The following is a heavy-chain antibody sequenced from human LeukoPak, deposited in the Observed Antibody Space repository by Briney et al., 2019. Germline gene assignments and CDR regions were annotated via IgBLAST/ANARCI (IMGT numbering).Heavy chain of an antibody. D-gene: IGHD3-22*01. Sequence: GGSLRLSCAASGFTFSSYSINWVRQAPGKGLEWISYIGTSSSRRYYADSVKGRFTISRDDAKNSLYLQMNSLRAEDTAVYYCARGPNYYDSSGFHYRDWGQGTLVTVSS. CDR3: ARGPNYYDSSGFHYRD. V-gene: IGHV3-48*04. J-gene: IGHJ4*02. CDR1: GFTFSSYS. CDR2: IGTSSSRR.